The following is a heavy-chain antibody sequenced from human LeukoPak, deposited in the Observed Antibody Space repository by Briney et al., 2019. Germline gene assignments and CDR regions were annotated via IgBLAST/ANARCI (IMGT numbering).Heavy chain of an antibody. D-gene: IGHD3-16*01. V-gene: IGHV3-21*01. CDR2: ISSSGIDM. CDR1: GFSFSYYN. CDR3: ARDRSHDDAFDL. Sequence: GGSLRLSCEASGFSFSYYNFNWVRQAPGKGLEWVSSISSSGIDMYYADSLKGRFTISRDNAKNSLHLHMSSLRVEDTAVYYCARDRSHDDAFDLWGQGTMITVSS. J-gene: IGHJ3*01.